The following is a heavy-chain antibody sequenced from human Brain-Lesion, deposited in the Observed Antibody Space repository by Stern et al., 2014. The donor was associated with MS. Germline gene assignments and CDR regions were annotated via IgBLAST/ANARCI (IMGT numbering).Heavy chain of an antibody. D-gene: IGHD5-18*01. J-gene: IGHJ5*02. V-gene: IGHV1-69*06. CDR2: IIPIFGSP. Sequence: VQLVESATEVKKPGSSVQVSCKASGGTFGTYPITWLRQAPGQGLEWMGRIIPIFGSPNYAQKFQGRVTITADRSTTTVYMKLSSLKSDDAAVYYCAKDGPALVTNWFDPWGRGTLVTVSS. CDR3: AKDGPALVTNWFDP. CDR1: GGTFGTYP.